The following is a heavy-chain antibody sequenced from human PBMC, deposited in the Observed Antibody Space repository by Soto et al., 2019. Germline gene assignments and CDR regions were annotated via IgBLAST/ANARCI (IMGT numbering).Heavy chain of an antibody. CDR3: ARYRSSGCTGN. CDR2: ISGYNGNT. J-gene: IGHJ4*02. V-gene: IGHV1-18*01. D-gene: IGHD2-8*01. Sequence: QVQLVQSGAEVKKPGASVKVSCKTSGSTFTSYRITWVRQAPGQGLEWMGWISGYNGNTNYAQKFQGRVTMTTDTYTRTDYMELRSLRSDDTAFYYCARYRSSGCTGNWGQGTLVTVSS. CDR1: GSTFTSYR.